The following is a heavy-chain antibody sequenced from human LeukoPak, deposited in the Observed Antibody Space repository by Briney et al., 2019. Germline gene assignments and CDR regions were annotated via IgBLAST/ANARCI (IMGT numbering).Heavy chain of an antibody. D-gene: IGHD1-26*01. CDR3: AKLWEPGDY. J-gene: IGHJ4*02. Sequence: PGRSLRLSCAASGFTFSSYGMHWVRQAPGKGLEWVAVISYDGSNKYYADSVKGRFTISRDNSKNTLYLQMNSLRAEDTAVYYCAKLWEPGDYWGQGTLVTVSS. CDR2: ISYDGSNK. CDR1: GFTFSSYG. V-gene: IGHV3-30*18.